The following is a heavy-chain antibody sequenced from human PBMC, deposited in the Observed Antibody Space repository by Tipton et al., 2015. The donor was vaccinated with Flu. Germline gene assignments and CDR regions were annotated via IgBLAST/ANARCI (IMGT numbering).Heavy chain of an antibody. CDR3: ARDPSARRGFDL. CDR2: INVGNGNK. V-gene: IGHV1-3*01. CDR1: GYTFTSYT. Sequence: QLVQSGPEVKMPGASVRISCKASGYTFTSYTTHWVRQAPGKGLEWVGWINVGNGNKKSSQKFQGRVTLTSDTSADTAYLELSSLRSEDTALYYCARDPSARRGFDLWGRGTMVTVSS. J-gene: IGHJ3*01. D-gene: IGHD3-10*01.